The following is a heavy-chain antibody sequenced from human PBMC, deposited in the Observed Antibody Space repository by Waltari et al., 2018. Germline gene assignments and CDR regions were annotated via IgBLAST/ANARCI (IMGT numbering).Heavy chain of an antibody. Sequence: QVQLQESGPGLVKPSETLSLTCSVSGHSINTSPHYWGWIRQPPGKGLEWIGNIYSAGYTYYDPSLKSRLTIAVDTSKNQFSLKMSSVTAADTAIYYCARVSGGYPVGWIDPWGQGTLVTVSS. CDR3: ARVSGGYPVGWIDP. J-gene: IGHJ5*02. D-gene: IGHD1-26*01. CDR1: GHSINTSPHY. CDR2: IYSAGYT. V-gene: IGHV4-39*07.